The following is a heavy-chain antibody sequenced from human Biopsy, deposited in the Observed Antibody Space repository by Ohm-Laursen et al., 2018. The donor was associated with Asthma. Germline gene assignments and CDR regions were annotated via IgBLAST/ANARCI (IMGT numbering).Heavy chain of an antibody. D-gene: IGHD6-25*01. CDR1: GDSIDSGDYS. Sequence: TLSLTCAVSGDSIDSGDYSWTWIRQSPGVGLEWIGYIYRNGDTYYNPTLKNRVTISIDRSKNQFSLRPRSVTAADTAVYYCARAVSSGSYWYFDLWGRGDLVTVSS. V-gene: IGHV4-30-2*06. CDR2: IYRNGDT. CDR3: ARAVSSGSYWYFDL. J-gene: IGHJ2*01.